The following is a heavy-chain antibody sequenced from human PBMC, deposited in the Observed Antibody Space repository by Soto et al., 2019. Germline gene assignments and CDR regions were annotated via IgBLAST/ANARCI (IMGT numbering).Heavy chain of an antibody. D-gene: IGHD5-12*01. CDR2: IFSSGST. V-gene: IGHV4-4*07. CDR3: AREGSYSAYHFAHGIQLWSVDF. J-gene: IGHJ4*02. Sequence: QVRLQESGPGLLKPSETLALPCTVSGGSINTFYWGWVRQPAGNGLEWIGRIFSSGSTSFNPSLESRVAISVDPSKNHVSLNLSSVTAADKAVYYCAREGSYSAYHFAHGIQLWSVDFWGQGALVTVSS. CDR1: GGSINTFY.